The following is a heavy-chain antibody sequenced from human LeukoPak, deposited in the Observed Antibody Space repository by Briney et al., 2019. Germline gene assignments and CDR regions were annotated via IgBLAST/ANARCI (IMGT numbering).Heavy chain of an antibody. J-gene: IGHJ5*02. Sequence: GGSLRLSCAAPGFAFSGYEMYWVRQAPGKGLEWISYISDTGGAIHYADSVKGRFTISRDNAKNSLYLQMNSLRAEDTAVYYCAKDTSGWSLTWGQGTLVTVSS. CDR2: ISDTGGAI. D-gene: IGHD6-19*01. V-gene: IGHV3-48*03. CDR3: AKDTSGWSLT. CDR1: GFAFSGYE.